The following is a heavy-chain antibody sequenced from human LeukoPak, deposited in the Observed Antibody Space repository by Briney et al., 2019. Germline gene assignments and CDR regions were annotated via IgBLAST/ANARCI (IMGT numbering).Heavy chain of an antibody. Sequence: SETLSLTCTVSGGSISNSGYYWGWIRRPPGKGLEWIGTIYYRGSTYYNSSLKSRVTISVDTSKNQFSLRLTSVTAADTAVYYCARLAYSGSYPNYFDYWAREPWSPSPQ. CDR1: GGSISNSGYY. J-gene: IGHJ4*02. CDR3: ARLAYSGSYPNYFDY. CDR2: IYYRGST. D-gene: IGHD1-26*01. V-gene: IGHV4-39*01.